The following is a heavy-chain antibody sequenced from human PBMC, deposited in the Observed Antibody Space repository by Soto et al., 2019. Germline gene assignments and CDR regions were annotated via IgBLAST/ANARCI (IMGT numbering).Heavy chain of an antibody. V-gene: IGHV1-18*01. CDR1: GYTIDICG. D-gene: IGHD1-7*01. J-gene: IGHJ4*02. CDR2: ISPYNDNK. CDR3: ARELSALGTIDF. Sequence: GASVKVSCKASGYTIDICGISWVRQAPGQGLEWMGWISPYNDNKKYAQNLQGRVTMTTDTSTSTAYMELRSLRSDDTAVYYCARELSALGTIDFWGQGTLVTVSS.